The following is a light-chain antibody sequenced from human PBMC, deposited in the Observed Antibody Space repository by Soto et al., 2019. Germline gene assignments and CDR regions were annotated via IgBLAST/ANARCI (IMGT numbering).Light chain of an antibody. J-gene: IGKJ2*01. V-gene: IGKV1-39*01. CDR3: QQGHSTPYT. CDR1: QNIRTY. CDR2: SAS. Sequence: DIQMTQSPYSLSASVGDNVTITCRASQNIRTYLKWYQQKPGRAPKLLIHSASALPSGVPSRFSGSGSGTEFTLTMSGLQPEDFATYYCQQGHSTPYTFGQGTKVEIK.